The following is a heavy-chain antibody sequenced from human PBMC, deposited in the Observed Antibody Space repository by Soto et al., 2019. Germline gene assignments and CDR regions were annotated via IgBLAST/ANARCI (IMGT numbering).Heavy chain of an antibody. CDR3: VRRAQYFDGTGFHAFDI. Sequence: VQLLESGGGLRQPGGSLRLSCVASGYNFNKYAVSWVRQAPGKGLEWVSAISSGGDNTPYADSVKGRFTITRDNSKNMLYLEMNSLTVEDTAVYYCVRRAQYFDGTGFHAFDIWGQGTRVTVSS. CDR1: GYNFNKYA. J-gene: IGHJ3*02. V-gene: IGHV3-23*01. D-gene: IGHD3-22*01. CDR2: ISSGGDNT.